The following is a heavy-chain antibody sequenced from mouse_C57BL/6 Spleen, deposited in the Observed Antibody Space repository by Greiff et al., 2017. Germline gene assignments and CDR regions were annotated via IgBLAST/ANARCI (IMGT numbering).Heavy chain of an antibody. D-gene: IGHD1-1*01. CDR2: IYPGDGDT. Sequence: LVEPGASVKISCKASGYAFSSSWMNWVKQRPGKGLEWIGRIYPGDGDTNYNGKFKGKATLTADKSSSTAYMQLSSLTSEDSAVYFCARDYYGPSYFDYWGQGTTLTVSS. V-gene: IGHV1-82*01. CDR3: ARDYYGPSYFDY. J-gene: IGHJ2*01. CDR1: GYAFSSSW.